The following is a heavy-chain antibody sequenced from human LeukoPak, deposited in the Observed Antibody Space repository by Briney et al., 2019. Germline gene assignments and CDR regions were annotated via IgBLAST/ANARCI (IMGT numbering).Heavy chain of an antibody. D-gene: IGHD4-17*01. V-gene: IGHV4-34*01. J-gene: IGHJ1*01. CDR3: ARATAAGYFQH. CDR1: GGSFSDYY. Sequence: SETLSLTCAVYGGSFSDYYWSWIRQPPGKGLEWIGEIKHSGSTNYNPSLKSQVTISADTSKNQFSLKLNSVTAADTAVYYCARATAAGYFQHWGQGTPVTVSS. CDR2: IKHSGST.